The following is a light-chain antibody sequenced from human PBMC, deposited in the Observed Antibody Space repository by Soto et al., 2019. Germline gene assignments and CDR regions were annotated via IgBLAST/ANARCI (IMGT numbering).Light chain of an antibody. CDR3: QQYNNWPPELT. CDR1: QSVSSN. V-gene: IGKV3-15*01. CDR2: GAS. Sequence: EIVMTQSPATLSVSPGERATLSCRASQSVSSNLAWYQQKPGQAPRLLIYGASTRAIGIPARFSGSGPGTEFTLTISSLQSEDFAVYYCQQYNNWPPELTFGGGTKVEIK. J-gene: IGKJ4*01.